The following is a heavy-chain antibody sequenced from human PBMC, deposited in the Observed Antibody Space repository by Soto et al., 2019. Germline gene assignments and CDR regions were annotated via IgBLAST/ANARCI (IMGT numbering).Heavy chain of an antibody. CDR3: ARGGDWAX. CDR2: ISSSSSYI. J-gene: IGHJ4*02. CDR1: GFTFSSYK. V-gene: IGHV3-21*01. Sequence: GALRLSCAAPGFTFSSYKMNWVRQAPGKGLELVSSISSSSSYIYYADSVKGRFTISRDNAKNSLYLQMNSLRVEDTAVYYCARGGDWAXWGQGALVTVSX. D-gene: IGHD2-21*02.